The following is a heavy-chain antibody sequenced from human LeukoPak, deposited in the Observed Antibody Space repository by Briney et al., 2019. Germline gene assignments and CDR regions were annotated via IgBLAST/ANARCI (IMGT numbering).Heavy chain of an antibody. CDR1: GFTFDDSA. CDR2: INWDAGST. D-gene: IGHD3-10*01. CDR3: AKEYGSGIFYYYYGMDV. J-gene: IGHJ6*02. V-gene: IGHV3-43D*03. Sequence: GGSLRLSCAASGFTFDDSAMHWVRQVPGKGLEWVSLINWDAGSTYYADSVKGRFTISRDNSKNSLYLQMNSLRAEDTALYYCAKEYGSGIFYYYYGMDVWGQGTTVTVSS.